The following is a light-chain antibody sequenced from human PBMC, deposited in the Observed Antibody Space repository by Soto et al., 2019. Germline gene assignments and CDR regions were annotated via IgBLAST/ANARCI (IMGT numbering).Light chain of an antibody. CDR1: QSVRSSY. CDR3: QQYGTSPRT. CDR2: GVS. Sequence: EIVLTQSPGTLSLSPGERATLSCRASQSVRSSYLAWYQPQLGQAPRLLIYGVSNRATGIPDRFSGSGSGTHFTLSISRLESEDFAVYYRQQYGTSPRTFGQGTKVEIK. J-gene: IGKJ1*01. V-gene: IGKV3-20*01.